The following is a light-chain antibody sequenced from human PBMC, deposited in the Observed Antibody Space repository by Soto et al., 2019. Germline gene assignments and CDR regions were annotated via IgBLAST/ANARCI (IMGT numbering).Light chain of an antibody. Sequence: SALTQPPSASGSPGQSVTISCTGTSSDVGGYNYVSWYQQHPGKAPKLMIYEVSKRPSGVPDRFSGSKSGNTASLTVSGLQAEDEADYYCSSYAGSNKRVVFGGGTKLTVL. V-gene: IGLV2-8*01. CDR2: EVS. J-gene: IGLJ2*01. CDR1: SSDVGGYNY. CDR3: SSYAGSNKRVV.